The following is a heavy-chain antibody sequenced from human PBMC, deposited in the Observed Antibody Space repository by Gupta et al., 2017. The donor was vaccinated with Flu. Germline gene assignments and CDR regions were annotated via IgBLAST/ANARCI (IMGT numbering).Heavy chain of an antibody. CDR3: ARGEGDYS. V-gene: IGHV3-53*01. CDR1: GFSVSRDY. D-gene: IGHD2-21*02. Sequence: EVQLVESGGRLIQPGGSLRLSCAASGFSVSRDYMSWVRQAPGKGLEWVSAIYSVGTTVYADSVKGRFTVSRENVKNTLFLQMSSLRAEDTAMYYCARGEGDYSWGQGTLVTVSS. J-gene: IGHJ4*02. CDR2: IYSVGTT.